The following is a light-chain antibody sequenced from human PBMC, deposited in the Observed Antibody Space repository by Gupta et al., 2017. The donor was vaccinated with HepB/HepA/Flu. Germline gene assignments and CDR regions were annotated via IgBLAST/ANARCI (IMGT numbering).Light chain of an antibody. Sequence: SYVLTQPPSVSVATGTTARITCGGNNIGSKSVQWYQQKAGQAPVLVVYEDTDRPSGIPERFSGSNSGDTATLTISRVEAGDEADYYCQVWDSRLDHQVFGRGTKVTVL. CDR3: QVWDSRLDHQV. V-gene: IGLV3-21*03. CDR2: EDT. J-gene: IGLJ1*01. CDR1: NIGSKS.